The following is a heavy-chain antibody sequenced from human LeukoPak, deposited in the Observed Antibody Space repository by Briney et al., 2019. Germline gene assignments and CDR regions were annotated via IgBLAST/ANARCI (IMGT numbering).Heavy chain of an antibody. J-gene: IGHJ5*02. CDR1: GYTFTGYY. CDR2: INPNSGGT. Sequence: ASVKVSCKASGYTFTGYYMHWVRQAPGQGLEWMGWINPNSGGTNYAQKFQGRVTMTRDTSISTAYMELSRLRSDDTAVYYCARGDDFWSGYYSSNWFDPWGQGTLVTVSS. CDR3: ARGDDFWSGYYSSNWFDP. V-gene: IGHV1-2*02. D-gene: IGHD3-3*01.